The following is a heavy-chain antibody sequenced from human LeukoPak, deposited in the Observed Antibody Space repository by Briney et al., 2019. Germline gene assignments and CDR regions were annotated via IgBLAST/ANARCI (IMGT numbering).Heavy chain of an antibody. CDR2: IFPGDSDT. CDR1: GYSFTNYW. Sequence: GESLKISCKGSGYSFTNYWIGWVRQMPGKGLEGTGIIFPGDSDTRYSPSFQGQVTISVDKSINTAYLQWSSLKASDTAMYYCARFPTDSSSLFDYWGQGTLVTVSS. D-gene: IGHD6-13*01. CDR3: ARFPTDSSSLFDY. V-gene: IGHV5-51*01. J-gene: IGHJ4*02.